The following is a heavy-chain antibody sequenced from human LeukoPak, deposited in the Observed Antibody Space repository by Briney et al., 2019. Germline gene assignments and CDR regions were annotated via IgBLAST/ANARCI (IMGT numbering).Heavy chain of an antibody. CDR2: ITTGSNTI. J-gene: IGHJ6*03. V-gene: IGHV3-48*01. D-gene: IGHD3-10*01. Sequence: GGSLRLSCAVSGFTFSSYSMNWVRQAPGKGLEWVSYITTGSNTIYYADSVKGRFTISRDNTKNSLYLQMNIRSAEDTAVYYCARGGYYGSGSYYYYYYYMDVWGKGTTVTVSS. CDR1: GFTFSSYS. CDR3: ARGGYYGSGSYYYYYYYMDV.